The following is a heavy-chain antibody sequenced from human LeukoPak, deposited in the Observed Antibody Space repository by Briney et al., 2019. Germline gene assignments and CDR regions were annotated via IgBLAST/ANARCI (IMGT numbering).Heavy chain of an antibody. CDR1: GFTFSSYG. D-gene: IGHD3-22*01. J-gene: IGHJ6*02. Sequence: PGGSLRLSCAASGFTFSSYGMHWVRQAPGKGLEWVAVISYDGSNKYYADSVKGRFTISRDNSKNTLYLQMNSLRAEDTAVYYCAKSRAVVAFYGMDVWGQGTTVTVSS. CDR2: ISYDGSNK. V-gene: IGHV3-30*18. CDR3: AKSRAVVAFYGMDV.